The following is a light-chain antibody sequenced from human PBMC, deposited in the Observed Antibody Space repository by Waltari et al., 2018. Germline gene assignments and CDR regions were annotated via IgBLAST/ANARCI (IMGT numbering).Light chain of an antibody. J-gene: IGKJ1*01. CDR1: QSVSTN. Sequence: VLTQSPATLSVSPGERATLSCRASQSVSTNLAWYQQRPGQPPRLLIYDSSKGATGIPARFSGSGSGTAFTLAIDSLEPEDVAVYYCQQRTNWWTFGQGTKVDIK. CDR3: QQRTNWWT. V-gene: IGKV3-11*01. CDR2: DSS.